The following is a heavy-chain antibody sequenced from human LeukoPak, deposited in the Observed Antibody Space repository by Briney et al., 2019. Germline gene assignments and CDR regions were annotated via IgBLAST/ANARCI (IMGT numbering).Heavy chain of an antibody. CDR3: ARGNTGLRC. CDR2: ISYDGSNK. J-gene: IGHJ4*02. V-gene: IGHV3-30-3*01. D-gene: IGHD5-24*01. Sequence: GGSLRLSCAASGFTFSSYAMHWVRQAPGKGLEWVAVISYDGSNKYYADSVKGRFTISRDNSKNTLYLQMNSLRAEDTAVYYCARGNTGLRCWGQGTLVTVSS. CDR1: GFTFSSYA.